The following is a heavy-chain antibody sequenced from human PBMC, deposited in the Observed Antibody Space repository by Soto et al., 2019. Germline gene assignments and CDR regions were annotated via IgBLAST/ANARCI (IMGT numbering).Heavy chain of an antibody. V-gene: IGHV4-61*01. J-gene: IGHJ6*02. CDR1: GGSVSSGSYY. CDR2: IYYSGST. D-gene: IGHD3-3*01. CDR3: ARDVGYDFWSGYPHYYGMDV. Sequence: SETLSLTCTVSGGSVSSGSYYWSWIRQPPGKGLEWIGYIYYSGSTNYNPSLKSRVTISVDTSKNQFSLKLSSVTAADTAVYYCARDVGYDFWSGYPHYYGMDVWGQGTTVTVSS.